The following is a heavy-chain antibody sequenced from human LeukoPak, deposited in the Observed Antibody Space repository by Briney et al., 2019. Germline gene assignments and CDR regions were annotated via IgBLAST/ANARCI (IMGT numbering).Heavy chain of an antibody. J-gene: IGHJ4*02. V-gene: IGHV1-2*02. CDR1: GYTFTGYY. D-gene: IGHD1-26*01. Sequence: ASVKVSCKASGYTFTGYYMHWVRQAPGQGLEWMGWINPNSGGTNYAQKFQGRVTMTRDASISTAYMELSRLRSDDTAVYYCARARSGSYYLGNYWGQGTLVTVSS. CDR2: INPNSGGT. CDR3: ARARSGSYYLGNY.